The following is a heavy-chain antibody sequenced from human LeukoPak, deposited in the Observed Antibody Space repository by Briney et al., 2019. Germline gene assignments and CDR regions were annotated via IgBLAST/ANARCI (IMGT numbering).Heavy chain of an antibody. CDR2: ISSNGGRT. J-gene: IGHJ4*02. Sequence: GGSLSLSCSASGFTFSSYAMHWVRQAPGKGLEYVSAISSNGGRTYYADSVKGRFTISRDNSKNTLFLQMSSLRAEDTAVYYCVKELIGTFDYWGERPVVTVSS. D-gene: IGHD2/OR15-2a*01. CDR1: GFTFSSYA. CDR3: VKELIGTFDY. V-gene: IGHV3-64D*09.